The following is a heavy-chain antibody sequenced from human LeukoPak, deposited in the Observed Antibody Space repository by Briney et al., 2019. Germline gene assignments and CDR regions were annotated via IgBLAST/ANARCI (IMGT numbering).Heavy chain of an antibody. Sequence: ASVKVSCKAFGYTFTSYYMHWVRQAPGQELEWMGWINPHSGDTNYAHKFQGRVTMTRDTSISIAYMELSSLKSDDTAVYYCAREGGSSYGYAYHWGQGTLVTVSS. CDR1: GYTFTSYY. J-gene: IGHJ5*02. D-gene: IGHD5-18*01. CDR2: INPHSGDT. CDR3: AREGGSSYGYAYH. V-gene: IGHV1-2*07.